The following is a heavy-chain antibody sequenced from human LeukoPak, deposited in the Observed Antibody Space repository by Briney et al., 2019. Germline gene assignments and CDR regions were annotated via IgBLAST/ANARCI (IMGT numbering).Heavy chain of an antibody. Sequence: SVKGRFTISRDNAKNSLFLQMNSLRDEDTAVYFCARTTPAFDVWGQGTMVTVSS. CDR3: ARTTPAFDV. J-gene: IGHJ3*01. D-gene: IGHD1-1*01. V-gene: IGHV3-21*01.